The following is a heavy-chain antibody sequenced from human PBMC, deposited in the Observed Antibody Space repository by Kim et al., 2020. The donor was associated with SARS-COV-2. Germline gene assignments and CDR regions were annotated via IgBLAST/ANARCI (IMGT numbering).Heavy chain of an antibody. V-gene: IGHV4-39*01. D-gene: IGHD1-20*01. Sequence: NPSLKSRVTISVDTSKNQFSLKLSSVTAADTAVYYCARRGITGTTSYLDYWGQGTLVTVSS. CDR3: ARRGITGTTSYLDY. J-gene: IGHJ4*02.